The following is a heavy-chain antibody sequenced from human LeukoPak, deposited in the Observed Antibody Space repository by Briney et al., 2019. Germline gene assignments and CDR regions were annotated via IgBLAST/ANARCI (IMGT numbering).Heavy chain of an antibody. V-gene: IGHV4-4*02. D-gene: IGHD2-15*01. CDR3: ARGEGYCSGGSCYSEYYYYYMDV. CDR2: SYHSGNT. J-gene: IGHJ6*03. CDR1: GDSITSSNW. Sequence: SGTLSLTCAVSGDSITSSNWWSWVRQPPEKRLEGIWESYHSGNTNYNPPLKSRFTISFDKSKNQFSLQLKSVTAEDTAVYYCARGEGYCSGGSCYSEYYYYYMDVWGKGTTVTISS.